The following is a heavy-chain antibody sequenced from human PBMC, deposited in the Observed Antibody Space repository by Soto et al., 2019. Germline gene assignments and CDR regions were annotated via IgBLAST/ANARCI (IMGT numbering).Heavy chain of an antibody. D-gene: IGHD3-9*01. CDR3: ARGIYDILTGYYPYYYYYMDV. J-gene: IGHJ6*03. V-gene: IGHV4-59*01. CDR2: IYYSGST. CDR1: GFSISSYY. Sequence: SETLSLTCTVSGFSISSYYLSWIRQPPGKGLEWIGYIYYSGSTNYNPSLKSRVTISVDTSKNQFSLKLSSVTAADTAVYYCARGIYDILTGYYPYYYYYMDVWGKGTTVTVSS.